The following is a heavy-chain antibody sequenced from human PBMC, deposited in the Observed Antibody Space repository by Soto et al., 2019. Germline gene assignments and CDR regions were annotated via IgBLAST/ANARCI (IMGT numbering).Heavy chain of an antibody. CDR3: ARYRSYDSSGYHYYGMDV. CDR2: IYYSGST. D-gene: IGHD3-22*01. CDR1: GGSISSGDYY. J-gene: IGHJ6*02. V-gene: IGHV4-30-4*01. Sequence: QVQLQESGPGLVKPSQTLSLTCTVSGGSISSGDYYWSWIRQPPGKGLEWIGYIYYSGSTYYNPSGKRRGTISVDTSKNQFSLERGSVTAADTAVYYCARYRSYDSSGYHYYGMDVWGQGTTVTVSS.